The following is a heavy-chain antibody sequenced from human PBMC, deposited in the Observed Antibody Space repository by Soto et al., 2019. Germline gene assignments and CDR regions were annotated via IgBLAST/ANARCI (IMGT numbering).Heavy chain of an antibody. J-gene: IGHJ3*02. CDR3: ASMGDYDSSGHDAFDI. CDR1: GFTFSDYY. Sequence: PGGSLRLSCAASGFTFSDYYMSWIRQAPGQGLEWVSYISSSGSTIYYADSVKGRFTISRDNAKNALYLQMNSLRAEDTAVYYCASMGDYDSSGHDAFDIWGQGTMVTVSS. V-gene: IGHV3-11*01. CDR2: ISSSGSTI. D-gene: IGHD3-22*01.